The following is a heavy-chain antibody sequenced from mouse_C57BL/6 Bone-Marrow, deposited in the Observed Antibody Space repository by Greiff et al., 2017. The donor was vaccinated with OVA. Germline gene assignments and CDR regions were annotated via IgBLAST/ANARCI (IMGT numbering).Heavy chain of an antibody. CDR1: GYAFSSSW. CDR3: ARHEDGYYASYFDY. J-gene: IGHJ2*01. Sequence: VHGVESGPELVKPGASVKISCKASGYAFSSSWMNWVKQRPGKGLEWIGRIYPGDGDTNYNGKFKGKATLTADKSSSTAYMQLSSLTSEDSAVYFCARHEDGYYASYFDYWGQGTTLTVSS. V-gene: IGHV1-82*01. D-gene: IGHD2-3*01. CDR2: IYPGDGDT.